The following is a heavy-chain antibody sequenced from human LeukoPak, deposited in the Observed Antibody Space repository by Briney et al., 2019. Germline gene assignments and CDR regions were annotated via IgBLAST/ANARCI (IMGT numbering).Heavy chain of an antibody. D-gene: IGHD6-13*01. Sequence: GGSLRLSRAASGFTFSSYGMHWVRQAPGKGLEWVAVISYDGSNKYYADSVKGRFTISRDNSKNTLYLQMNSLRAEDTAVYYCAKDLLPLVAAAAGSGYGMDVWGQGTTVTVSS. CDR3: AKDLLPLVAAAAGSGYGMDV. CDR1: GFTFSSYG. CDR2: ISYDGSNK. V-gene: IGHV3-30*18. J-gene: IGHJ6*02.